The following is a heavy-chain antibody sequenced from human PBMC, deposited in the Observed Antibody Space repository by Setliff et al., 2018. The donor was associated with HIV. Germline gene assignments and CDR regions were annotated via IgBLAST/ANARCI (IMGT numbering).Heavy chain of an antibody. J-gene: IGHJ6*02. V-gene: IGHV1-8*01. CDR1: GYSFLSYD. Sequence: ASVKVSCKASGYSFLSYDISWVRQATGQGLEWMGWMNPDTGYTGFAQKFHGRVTITAYESTNTAYMELSSLGSEDTAVYYCARGNDSGSYSYYYGMDVCGQGTTVTVAS. CDR2: MNPDTGYT. CDR3: ARGNDSGSYSYYYGMDV. D-gene: IGHD3-16*01.